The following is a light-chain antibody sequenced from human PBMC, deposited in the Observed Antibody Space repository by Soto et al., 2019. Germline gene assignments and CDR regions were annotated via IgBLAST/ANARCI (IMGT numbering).Light chain of an antibody. V-gene: IGKV2-30*01. CDR1: QSLVYSDGDTY. CDR2: KVS. Sequence: DVVMTQSPLSLPVTLGQPASISCRSSQSLVYSDGDTYLNWFQQRPGQPPRRLIYKVSNRDSGVPDRFSGSGSGTDFTLKISRVXAEDVGVYYCMQGTHWPPITFGQGTRLEIK. CDR3: MQGTHWPPIT. J-gene: IGKJ5*01.